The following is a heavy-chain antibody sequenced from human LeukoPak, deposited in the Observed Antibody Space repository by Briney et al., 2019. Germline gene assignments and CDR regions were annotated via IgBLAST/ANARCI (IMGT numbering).Heavy chain of an antibody. V-gene: IGHV3-30-3*02. Sequence: PGGSLRLSCAASGFTFSSYAMHWVRQAPGKGLEWVAVISYDGSNKYYADSVKGRFTISRDNSKNTLYLQINSLRAEDTAVYYCAKPSSGNYPPTGYWGQGTLVTVSS. CDR1: GFTFSSYA. J-gene: IGHJ4*02. CDR3: AKPSSGNYPPTGY. CDR2: ISYDGSNK. D-gene: IGHD1-26*01.